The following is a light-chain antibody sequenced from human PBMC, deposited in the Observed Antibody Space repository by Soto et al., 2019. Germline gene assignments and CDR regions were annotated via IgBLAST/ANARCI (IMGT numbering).Light chain of an antibody. J-gene: IGKJ2*02. CDR2: TAS. CDR3: QQSFITPCT. Sequence: DIQMTQSPSSLSASVGDTVTITCRASQSIRVHLNWYHQKPGKVPKLLIYTASNLHSGVPSRFSGRGTETDFALTSSSLKPEDFATYYCQQSFITPCTFSQRTRLEIK. V-gene: IGKV1-39*01. CDR1: QSIRVH.